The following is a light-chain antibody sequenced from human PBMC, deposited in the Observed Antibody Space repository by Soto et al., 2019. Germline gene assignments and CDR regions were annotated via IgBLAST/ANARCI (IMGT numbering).Light chain of an antibody. J-gene: IGKJ1*01. CDR1: QAISND. V-gene: IGKV1-6*01. CDR2: AAS. CDR3: LQDFNYPRT. Sequence: AIQMTQSPSSVSAYVGNRVTITCRASQAISNDLGWYQKKPGQAPKLLIYAASTLQSGVPSRFIGRGSGTEFTLTISSLQPEDIATYYCLQDFNYPRTFGQGTKVEVE.